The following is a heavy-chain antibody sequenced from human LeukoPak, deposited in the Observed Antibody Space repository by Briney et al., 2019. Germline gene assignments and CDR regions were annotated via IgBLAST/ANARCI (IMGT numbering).Heavy chain of an antibody. V-gene: IGHV1-18*01. CDR1: GYIFPSYG. J-gene: IGHJ4*02. CDR2: ISPYNGET. D-gene: IGHD1-26*01. Sequence: ASVNVSCKGSGYIFPSYGLAWVRQARGQGLEWMGWISPYNGETKYAQNFQDRLTLTTDTSTSTAYMELRSLRSDDTAVYYSVRDNLPVGSPENYFDSWGQGTLVTVSS. CDR3: VRDNLPVGSPENYFDS.